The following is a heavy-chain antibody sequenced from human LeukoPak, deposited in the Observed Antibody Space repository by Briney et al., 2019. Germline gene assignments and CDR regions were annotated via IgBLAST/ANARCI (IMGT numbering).Heavy chain of an antibody. CDR3: AKGALAVAGDLLDY. Sequence: GGTLRLSCATSGFTFSSHGMHWVRQAPGKGLEWVAFIRYDGSNKYYADSVKGRFTISRDNSKNTLYLQMNSLRAEDTAVYYCAKGALAVAGDLLDYWGQGTLVTVSS. CDR2: IRYDGSNK. V-gene: IGHV3-30*02. J-gene: IGHJ4*02. CDR1: GFTFSSHG. D-gene: IGHD6-19*01.